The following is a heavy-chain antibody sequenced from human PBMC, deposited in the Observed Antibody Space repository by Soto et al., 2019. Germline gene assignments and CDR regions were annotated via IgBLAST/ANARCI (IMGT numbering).Heavy chain of an antibody. V-gene: IGHV4-59*01. J-gene: IGHJ6*03. CDR3: ARVGHCSGGSCYYMDV. CDR1: GGSISSYY. Sequence: SETLSLTCTVSGGSISSYYWSWIRQPPGKGLEWIGYIYYSGSTNYNPSLKSRVTISVDTSKIQFSLKLSSVTAADTAVYYCARVGHCSGGSCYYMDVWGKGTTVTVSS. CDR2: IYYSGST. D-gene: IGHD2-15*01.